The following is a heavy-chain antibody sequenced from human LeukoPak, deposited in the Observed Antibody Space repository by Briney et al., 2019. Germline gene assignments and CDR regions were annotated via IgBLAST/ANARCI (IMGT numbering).Heavy chain of an antibody. CDR2: ISAYNGNT. Sequence: ASVKVSCKASGYTFTSYGISWVRQAPGQGLEWMGWISAYNGNTNYAQKLQGRVTMTTDTSTSTVYMELSSLRSEDTAVYYCARSSANDFWSGYTKSVDAFDIWGQGTMVTVSS. CDR1: GYTFTSYG. CDR3: ARSSANDFWSGYTKSVDAFDI. V-gene: IGHV1-18*01. D-gene: IGHD3-3*01. J-gene: IGHJ3*02.